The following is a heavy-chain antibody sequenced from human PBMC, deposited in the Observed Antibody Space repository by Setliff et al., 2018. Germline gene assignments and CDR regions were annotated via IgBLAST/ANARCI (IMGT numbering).Heavy chain of an antibody. CDR3: ARLRYYGSGSYLDY. Sequence: KASETLSLTCAVSGYSISSGYYWGWIRQPPGKGLEWIGSIYHSGSTYYNPSLKSRVTISVDTSKNQFSLKLSSVTAADTAVCYCARLRYYGSGSYLDYWGQGTLVTVSS. CDR1: GYSISSGYY. J-gene: IGHJ4*02. V-gene: IGHV4-38-2*01. CDR2: IYHSGST. D-gene: IGHD3-10*01.